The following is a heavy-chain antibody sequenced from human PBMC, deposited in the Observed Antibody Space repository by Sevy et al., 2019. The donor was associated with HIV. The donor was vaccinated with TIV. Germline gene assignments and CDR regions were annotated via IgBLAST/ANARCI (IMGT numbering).Heavy chain of an antibody. V-gene: IGHV3-15*01. CDR1: GFTFSNAW. CDR3: TTHSKKRGLCALLDY. Sequence: GGSLRLSCAASGFTFSNAWMSWVRQAPGKGLEWVGRIKSKTDGGTTDYAAPVKVRFTISIDDSKNTLYLKMNSPKTEDTSIYYCTTHSKKRGLCALLDYWGQGTLVTVSS. D-gene: IGHD3-10*01. J-gene: IGHJ4*02. CDR2: IKSKTDGGTT.